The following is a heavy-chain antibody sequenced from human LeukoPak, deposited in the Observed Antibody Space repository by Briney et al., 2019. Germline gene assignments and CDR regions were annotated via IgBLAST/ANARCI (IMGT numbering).Heavy chain of an antibody. V-gene: IGHV3-11*01. J-gene: IGHJ6*02. CDR1: GFTFSDYY. CDR2: ISSSGSTI. Sequence: GGSLRLSCAASGFTFSDYYMSWIRQTPGKGLEWVSYISSSGSTIYYADSVKGRFTISRDNAKNSLYLQMNSLRAEDTAVYYCAGSFDYYYGMDVWGQGTTVTVSS. CDR3: AGSFDYYYGMDV. D-gene: IGHD2-15*01.